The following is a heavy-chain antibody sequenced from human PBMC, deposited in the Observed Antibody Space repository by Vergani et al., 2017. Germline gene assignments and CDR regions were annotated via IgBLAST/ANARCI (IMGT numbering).Heavy chain of an antibody. Sequence: QVSLVESGGGVVQPGRSLILTCSASGFGFKNFAMHWFRQAPGKDLGWVATISKHGTHDNNEPSVRGRFADTRDNFKNTRSLQMDRLTTADTTVYFCARDGTDIXVSSSDYSHLLYYWGQGMLVTVSS. J-gene: IGHJ4*02. CDR3: ARDGTDIXVSSSDYSHLLYY. V-gene: IGHV3-30*03. CDR2: ISKHGTHD. CDR1: GFGFKNFA. D-gene: IGHD3-22*01.